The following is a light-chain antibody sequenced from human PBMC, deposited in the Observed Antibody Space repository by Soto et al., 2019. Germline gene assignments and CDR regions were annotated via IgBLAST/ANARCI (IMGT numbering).Light chain of an antibody. CDR3: QPYGSSQPIT. CDR2: GAS. V-gene: IGKV3-20*01. CDR1: HSVSSSY. J-gene: IGKJ5*01. Sequence: EIVLTQSPGTLSLSPGERATLSCRASHSVSSSYLAWYQQKPGQAPRLLIYGASSRATGIPDRFSGSGSGTDFNLTISRLEPEDFAVYYCQPYGSSQPITFGQGTRLESK.